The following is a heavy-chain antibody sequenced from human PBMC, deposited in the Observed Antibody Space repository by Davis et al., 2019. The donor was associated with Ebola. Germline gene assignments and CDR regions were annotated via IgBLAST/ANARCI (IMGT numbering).Heavy chain of an antibody. CDR2: ISYDGSNK. CDR1: GFTFSSYG. V-gene: IGHV3-30*18. CDR3: AQGDFLRI. J-gene: IGHJ4*02. Sequence: PGGSLRLSCAASGFTFSSYGMHWVRQAPGKGLEWVAVISYDGSNKYYADSVKSRFTISRDNSKNTLYLQMNSLRAEDTAVYYCAQGDFLRIWGQGTLVTVSS. D-gene: IGHD3-3*01.